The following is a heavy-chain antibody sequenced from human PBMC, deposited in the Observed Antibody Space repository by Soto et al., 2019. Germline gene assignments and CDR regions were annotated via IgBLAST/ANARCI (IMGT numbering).Heavy chain of an antibody. CDR1: GFTFSSYG. J-gene: IGHJ6*02. D-gene: IGHD5-18*01. CDR2: IWYDGSNK. V-gene: IGHV3-33*01. Sequence: PGGSLRLSCAASGFTFSSYGMHWVRQAPGKGLERVAVIWYDGSNKYYADSVKGRFTISRDNSKNTLYLQMNSLRAEDTAVYYRARDPTWIQDQNYYYGMDVWGQGTTVTVSS. CDR3: ARDPTWIQDQNYYYGMDV.